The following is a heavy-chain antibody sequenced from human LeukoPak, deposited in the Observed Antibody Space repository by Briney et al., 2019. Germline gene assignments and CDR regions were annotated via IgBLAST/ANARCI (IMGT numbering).Heavy chain of an antibody. CDR1: GGSISSGGYY. Sequence: SETLSPTCTVSGGSISSGGYYWSWIRQHPGKGLEWIGYIYYSGTTYYNPSLKSRVTISADTSKNQFSLKLTSVTAADTAVYYCARSSATEGPTHNWFDPWGQGTLVTVSS. CDR2: IYYSGTT. CDR3: ARSSATEGPTHNWFDP. V-gene: IGHV4-31*03. J-gene: IGHJ5*02.